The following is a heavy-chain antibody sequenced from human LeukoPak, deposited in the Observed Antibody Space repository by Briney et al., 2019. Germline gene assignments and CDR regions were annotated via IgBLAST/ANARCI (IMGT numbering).Heavy chain of an antibody. V-gene: IGHV1-18*01. CDR1: GYTFTSYG. CDR2: ISAYNGNT. J-gene: IGHJ3*02. D-gene: IGHD3-3*01. CDR3: ARVYYDFWSGYEYDAFDI. Sequence: ASVKVSCKAPGYTFTSYGISWVRQAPGQGLEWMGWISAYNGNTNYAQKLQGRVTMTTDTSTSTAYMELRSLRSDDTAVYYCARVYYDFWSGYEYDAFDIWGQGTMVTVSS.